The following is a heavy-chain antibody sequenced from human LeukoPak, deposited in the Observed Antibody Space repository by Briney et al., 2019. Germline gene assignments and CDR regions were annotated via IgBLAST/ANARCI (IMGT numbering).Heavy chain of an antibody. CDR1: LCSISSYY. D-gene: IGHD2/OR15-2a*01. CDR3: ASRTTYDAFVI. V-gene: IGHV4-4*07. Sequence: PSETLSLTCTVPLCSISSYYWSLMRPPARKGLGWIGRIYTSGSTNYNPSLKSRVTMSVDTSKNQFSLKLNTVTAADTAVYYCASRTTYDAFVIWGQGTMVTVSS. CDR2: IYTSGST. J-gene: IGHJ3*02.